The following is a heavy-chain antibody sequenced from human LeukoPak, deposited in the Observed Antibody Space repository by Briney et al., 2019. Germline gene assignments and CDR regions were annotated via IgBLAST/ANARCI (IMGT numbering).Heavy chain of an antibody. CDR3: ALMITFDAFDL. D-gene: IGHD1-14*01. Sequence: GGSLRLSCAAPGFPLSRYWMYWVRHAPGKGLVWVSRIKPDGSSMSYADSVKGRITISRDNAKNTLYLQMNSLRAEGAAVYYCALMITFDAFDLWGQGTTVTVSS. J-gene: IGHJ3*01. V-gene: IGHV3-74*01. CDR1: GFPLSRYW. CDR2: IKPDGSSM.